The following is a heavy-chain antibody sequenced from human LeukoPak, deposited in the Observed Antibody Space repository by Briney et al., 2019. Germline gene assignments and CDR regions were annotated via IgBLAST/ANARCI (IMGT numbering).Heavy chain of an antibody. CDR1: GGTFSSYA. D-gene: IGHD7-27*01. Sequence: GSSVKVSCKASGGTFSSYAISWARQAPGQGLEWMGGIIPIFGTANYAQKFQGRVTITADESTSTAYMELSSLRSEDTAVYYCARGLARTGEFDYWGQGTLVTVSS. CDR3: ARGLARTGEFDY. CDR2: IIPIFGTA. J-gene: IGHJ4*02. V-gene: IGHV1-69*01.